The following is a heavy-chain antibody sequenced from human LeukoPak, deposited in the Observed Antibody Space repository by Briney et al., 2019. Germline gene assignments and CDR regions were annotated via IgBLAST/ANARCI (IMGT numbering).Heavy chain of an antibody. CDR2: IYYGGST. J-gene: IGHJ4*02. CDR3: ARDYYDISSYSLGVDY. Sequence: PSETLSLTCTVSGGSISSYYWSWIRQPPGKGLEWIGYIYYGGSTNHNPSLKSRVTISVDTSKNQFSLKLSSVTAADTAVYYCARDYYDISSYSLGVDYWGQGTLVTVSS. CDR1: GGSISSYY. D-gene: IGHD3-22*01. V-gene: IGHV4-59*01.